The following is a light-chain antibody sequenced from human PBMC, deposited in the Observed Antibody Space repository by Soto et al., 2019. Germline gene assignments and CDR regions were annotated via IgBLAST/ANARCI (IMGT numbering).Light chain of an antibody. CDR3: HQFGSSPPAFT. V-gene: IGKV3-20*01. J-gene: IGKJ2*01. CDR1: QSVSTRY. CDR2: GAA. Sequence: ESMLTQSAGTLSLSPGERATLSCRASQSVSTRYLDWYQQKPGQAPRLLIYGAAIRATGIPDRFSGSGSGTDFTLTISRLEPEDFAVYYCHQFGSSPPAFTFGQGTKLEI.